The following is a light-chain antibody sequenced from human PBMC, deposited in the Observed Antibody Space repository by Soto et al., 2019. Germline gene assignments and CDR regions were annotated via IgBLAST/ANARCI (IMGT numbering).Light chain of an antibody. V-gene: IGKV3-20*01. Sequence: EIVLTQSPATLSLSPGERATLSCRASQTVRNNYLAWYQQKPGQAPRLLIYDASSRATGIPDRFSGGGSGTDFTLTISRLEPEDFAVYYCQQNDSSPSWTFGQGTKVDIK. J-gene: IGKJ1*01. CDR3: QQNDSSPSWT. CDR1: QTVRNNY. CDR2: DAS.